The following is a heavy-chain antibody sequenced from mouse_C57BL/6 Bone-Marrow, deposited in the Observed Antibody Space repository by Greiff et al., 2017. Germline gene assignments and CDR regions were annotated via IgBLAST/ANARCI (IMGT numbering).Heavy chain of an antibody. V-gene: IGHV1-5*01. CDR1: GYTFTSYW. J-gene: IGHJ3*01. Sequence: VQLQQSGTVLARPGASVKMSCKTSGYTFTSYWMHWVQQTPGQGLEWIGAIYPGNSDTSYNQKFKGQAKLTAVTSASTAYMELSSLTNEDSAVYYCTRSGINAWFAYWGQGTLVTVSA. CDR3: TRSGINAWFAY. D-gene: IGHD2-4*01. CDR2: IYPGNSDT.